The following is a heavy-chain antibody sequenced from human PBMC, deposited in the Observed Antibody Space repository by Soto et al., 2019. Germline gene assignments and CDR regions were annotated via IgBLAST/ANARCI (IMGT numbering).Heavy chain of an antibody. CDR2: IYHSGST. D-gene: IGHD5-12*01. J-gene: IGHJ4*02. V-gene: IGHV4-30-2*01. CDR1: GGSVSCGGYS. CDR3: ATQTIVATILN. Sequence: QLQLQESGSGLVKPSQTLSLTCAVSGGSVSCGGYSWSWIRQPPGKGLEWIGYIYHSGSTYYNPSLKSRVTISVDRSKNHFSLKLSSVTAADTAVYYCATQTIVATILNWGQGTLVTVSS.